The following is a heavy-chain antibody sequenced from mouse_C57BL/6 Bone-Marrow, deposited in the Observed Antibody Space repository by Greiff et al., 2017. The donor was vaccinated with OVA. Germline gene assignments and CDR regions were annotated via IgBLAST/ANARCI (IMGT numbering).Heavy chain of an antibody. CDR2: ILPGSGST. CDR1: GFTFTGYW. Sequence: VQLQQSGAELMKPGASVQLSCTATGFTFTGYWLEWVPPLPGHGLEWIGEILPGSGSTNYNEKFKGKATFTADTSSNTAYMQLSSLTTEDSAIYYCARVGSHSNYDAMDYWGQGTSVTVSS. V-gene: IGHV1-9*01. CDR3: ARVGSHSNYDAMDY. J-gene: IGHJ4*01. D-gene: IGHD2-5*01.